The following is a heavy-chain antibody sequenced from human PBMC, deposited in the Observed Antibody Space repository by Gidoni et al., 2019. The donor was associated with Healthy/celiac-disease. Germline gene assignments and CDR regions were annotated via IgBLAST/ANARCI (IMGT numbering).Heavy chain of an antibody. Sequence: EVQLVESGGGLVQPGRSLRLSCTASGFTFGHYAMSWFRQAPGKGLEWVGFIGSKAYGGTTEYAASVKGRFTISRDDSKSIAYLQMNSLKTEDTAVYYCTRDLAAAGTAVDFDYWGQGTLVTVSS. CDR3: TRDLAAAGTAVDFDY. J-gene: IGHJ4*02. D-gene: IGHD6-13*01. CDR1: GFTFGHYA. V-gene: IGHV3-49*03. CDR2: IGSKAYGGTT.